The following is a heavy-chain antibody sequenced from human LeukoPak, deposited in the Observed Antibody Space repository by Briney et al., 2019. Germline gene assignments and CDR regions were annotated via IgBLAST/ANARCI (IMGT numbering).Heavy chain of an antibody. V-gene: IGHV3-9*01. CDR2: ISWNSGSI. CDR3: AKGFRATYYDILTGYFRD. J-gene: IGHJ4*02. CDR1: GFTFDDYA. Sequence: AGGSLRLSCAASGFTFDDYAMHWVRQAPGKGLEWVSGISWNSGSIGYADSVKGRFTISRDNAKNSLYLQMNSLRAEDTALYYCAKGFRATYYDILTGYFRDWGQGTLVTVSS. D-gene: IGHD3-9*01.